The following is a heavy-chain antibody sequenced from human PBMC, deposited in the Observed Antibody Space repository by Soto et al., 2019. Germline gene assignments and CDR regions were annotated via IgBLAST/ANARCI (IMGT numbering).Heavy chain of an antibody. V-gene: IGHV3-48*03. CDR3: AGSPSIAVAEEPYYYGMDV. J-gene: IGHJ6*02. Sequence: GGSLRLSCAASGFTFSSYEMNWVRQAPGKGLEWVSYISSSGSTIYYADSVKGRFTISRDNAKNSLYLQMNSLRAEDTAVYYCAGSPSIAVAEEPYYYGMDVWGQGTTVTVSS. CDR2: ISSSGSTI. CDR1: GFTFSSYE. D-gene: IGHD6-19*01.